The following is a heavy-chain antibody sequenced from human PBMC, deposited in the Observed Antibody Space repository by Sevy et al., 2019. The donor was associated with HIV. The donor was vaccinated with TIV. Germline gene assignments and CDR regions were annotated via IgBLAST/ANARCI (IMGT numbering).Heavy chain of an antibody. D-gene: IGHD3-22*01. CDR2: ISAYNGNT. J-gene: IGHJ4*02. CDR1: GYTFTSYG. V-gene: IGHV1-18*01. CDR3: ARDQPTDFYYDSSGYYQNTVFDY. Sequence: ASVKVSCKASGYTFTSYGISWVRQAPGQGLEWMGWISAYNGNTNYAQKLQGRVTMTTDTSTSTACMELRSLRSDDTAVYYCARDQPTDFYYDSSGYYQNTVFDYWGQGTLVTVSS.